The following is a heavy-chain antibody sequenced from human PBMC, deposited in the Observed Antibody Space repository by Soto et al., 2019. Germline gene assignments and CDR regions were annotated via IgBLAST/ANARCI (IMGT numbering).Heavy chain of an antibody. J-gene: IGHJ1*01. D-gene: IGHD6-13*01. CDR2: INWNSGSI. Sequence: GGSLRLSCAASGLTLSSYAMSWVRQVPGKGLEWVSGINWNSGSIGYGDSVKGRFAISRDNAKNSLHLQMNSLSAEDTAFYYCVKDESINWYSGHFRHWGQGTLVTVSS. CDR3: VKDESINWYSGHFRH. CDR1: GLTLSSYA. V-gene: IGHV3-9*01.